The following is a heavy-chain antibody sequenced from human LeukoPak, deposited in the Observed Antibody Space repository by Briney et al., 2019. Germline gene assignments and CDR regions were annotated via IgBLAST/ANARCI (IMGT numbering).Heavy chain of an antibody. D-gene: IGHD3-10*01. Sequence: ASVKVSCKASVYTFTSYGISWVRQAPGQGLEWMGWISAYNGNTNYAQKLQGRVTMATDTSTSTAYMELRSLRSDDTAVYYCARGRVYGSGSYYPPDAFDIWGQGTMVTVSS. J-gene: IGHJ3*02. V-gene: IGHV1-18*01. CDR1: VYTFTSYG. CDR3: ARGRVYGSGSYYPPDAFDI. CDR2: ISAYNGNT.